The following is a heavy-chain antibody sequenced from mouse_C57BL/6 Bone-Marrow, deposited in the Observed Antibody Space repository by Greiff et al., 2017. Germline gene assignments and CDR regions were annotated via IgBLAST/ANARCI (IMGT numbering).Heavy chain of an antibody. D-gene: IGHD2-5*01. CDR3: ASEGADYSNIDY. CDR1: GYTFTSYW. V-gene: IGHV1-55*01. CDR2: IYPGSGST. J-gene: IGHJ2*01. Sequence: QVQLQQSGAELVKPGASVKMSCKASGYTFTSYWITWVKQRPGQGLEWIGEIYPGSGSTNYNEKFKSKATLTVDTSSSTAYMQLSSLTSEDSAVYYCASEGADYSNIDYWGQGTTLTVSS.